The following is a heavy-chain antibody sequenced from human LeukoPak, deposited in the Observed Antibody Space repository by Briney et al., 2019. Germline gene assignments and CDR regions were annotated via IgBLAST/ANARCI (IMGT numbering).Heavy chain of an antibody. J-gene: IGHJ4*02. Sequence: SETLSLTCTVSGGSISSYYWSWIRQPPGKGLEWIGYIYYSGSTNYNPSLKSRVTISVDTSKNQFSLILSSVTAADTAVYYCARHELAAAPFDYWGQGTLVTVSS. CDR1: GGSISSYY. CDR3: ARHELAAAPFDY. V-gene: IGHV4-59*08. D-gene: IGHD6-13*01. CDR2: IYYSGST.